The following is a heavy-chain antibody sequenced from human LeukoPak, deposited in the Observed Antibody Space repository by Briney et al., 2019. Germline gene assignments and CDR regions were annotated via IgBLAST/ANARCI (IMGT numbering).Heavy chain of an antibody. CDR1: GGSISSGGYY. CDR2: IYYSGST. CDR3: ARGTAAAGISWFDP. J-gene: IGHJ5*02. Sequence: SETLSLTCTVSGGSISSGGYYWSWIRQHPGKGLEWIGYIYYSGSTYYNPSLKSRVTISVDTSKNQFSLKLSSVPAADTAVYYCARGTAAAGISWFDPWGQGTLVTVSS. D-gene: IGHD6-13*01. V-gene: IGHV4-31*03.